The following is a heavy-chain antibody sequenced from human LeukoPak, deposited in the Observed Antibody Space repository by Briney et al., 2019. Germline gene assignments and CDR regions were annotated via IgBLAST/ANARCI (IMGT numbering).Heavy chain of an antibody. CDR3: AGAVQWFDP. J-gene: IGHJ5*02. V-gene: IGHV4-59*12. Sequence: TSETLSLTCTVSGGSISSYYWSWIRQPPGKGLEWIGYIYYSGSTNYNPSLKSRVTISVDTSKNQFTLKLSSVTAADTAVYYCAGAVQWFDPWGQGTLVTVSS. CDR1: GGSISSYY. CDR2: IYYSGST.